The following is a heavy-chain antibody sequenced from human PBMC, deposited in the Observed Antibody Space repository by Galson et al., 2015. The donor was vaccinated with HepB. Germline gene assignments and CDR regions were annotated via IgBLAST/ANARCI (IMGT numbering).Heavy chain of an antibody. V-gene: IGHV3-30-3*01. D-gene: IGHD5-24*01. CDR1: GFTFSSYA. CDR3: AREGGRGVRDGYNYRQPNYYYGMDV. Sequence: SLRLSCAASGFTFSSYAMHWVRQAPGKGLEWVAVISYDGSNKYYADSVKGRFTISRDNSKNTLYLQMNSLRAEDTAVYYCAREGGRGVRDGYNYRQPNYYYGMDVWGQGTTVTVSS. CDR2: ISYDGSNK. J-gene: IGHJ6*02.